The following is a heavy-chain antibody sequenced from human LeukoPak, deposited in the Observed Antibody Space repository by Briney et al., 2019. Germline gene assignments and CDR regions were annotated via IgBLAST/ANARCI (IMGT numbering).Heavy chain of an antibody. D-gene: IGHD6-19*01. V-gene: IGHV3-48*01. J-gene: IGHJ6*03. CDR2: ISSSSNTI. CDR3: ARDSSGWTDYYYYYMDV. CDR1: GFTFSSYR. Sequence: GGSLRLSCAASGFTFSSYRMNWVRQAPGKGLEWVSYISSSSNTIYYADSVKGRFTISRDNAKNSLYLQMNSLRAEDTAVYYCARDSSGWTDYYYYYMDVWGKGTTVTVSS.